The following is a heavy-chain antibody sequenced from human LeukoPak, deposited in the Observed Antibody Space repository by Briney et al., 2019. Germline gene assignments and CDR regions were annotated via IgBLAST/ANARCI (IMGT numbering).Heavy chain of an antibody. CDR1: GGSISRSTYY. J-gene: IGHJ4*02. D-gene: IGHD6-19*01. V-gene: IGHV4-39*01. CDR3: ARNADVAVASVKFDY. Sequence: SETLSLTCTVSGGSISRSTYYWGWIRQPPGKGLEWIGSIYYGGNTYYKPSLKSRVTISVDTSKNQFSLKLGSVTAADTAVYYCARNADVAVASVKFDYWGQGTLVTVSS. CDR2: IYYGGNT.